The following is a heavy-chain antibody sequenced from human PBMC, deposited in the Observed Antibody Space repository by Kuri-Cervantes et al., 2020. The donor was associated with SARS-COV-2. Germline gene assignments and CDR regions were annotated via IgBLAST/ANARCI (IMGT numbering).Heavy chain of an antibody. J-gene: IGHJ3*02. D-gene: IGHD6-19*01. Sequence: SETLSLTCTVSGGSISSSSYYWGWIRQPPGKGLEWIGSIYYSGITYYNPSLKSRVTISVDTSKNQFSLKLSSVTAADTYVYYCARQEWYSSVWVAFDIWGQGTMVTVSS. V-gene: IGHV4-39*01. CDR1: GGSISSSSYY. CDR2: IYYSGIT. CDR3: ARQEWYSSVWVAFDI.